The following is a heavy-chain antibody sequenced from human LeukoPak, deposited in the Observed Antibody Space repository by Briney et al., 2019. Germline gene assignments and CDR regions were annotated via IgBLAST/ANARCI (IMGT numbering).Heavy chain of an antibody. CDR2: IRSKAYGGTT. CDR1: GFTFGDYA. Sequence: SGGSLRLSCTASGFTFGDYAMSWVRQAPGKGLEWVGFIRSKAYGGTTEYAASVKGRFTISRDDSKSIAYLQMNSLKTEDTAVYYCTNSVVPAAPDNFDYWGQGTLVTVSS. CDR3: TNSVVPAAPDNFDY. J-gene: IGHJ4*02. D-gene: IGHD2-2*01. V-gene: IGHV3-49*04.